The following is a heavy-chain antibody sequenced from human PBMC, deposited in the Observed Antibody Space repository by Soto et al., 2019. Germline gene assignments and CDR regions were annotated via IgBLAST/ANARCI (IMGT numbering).Heavy chain of an antibody. CDR2: INHSGST. CDR3: ARSKGLGLFHYYYYYGMDV. Sequence: SETLSLTCAVYGGSFSGYYWSWIRQPPGKGLEWIGEINHSGSTNYNPSPKSRVTISLDTSKNQFSLKLSSVTAAGTAVYYCARSKGLGLFHYYYYYGMDVWGQGTTVTVSS. J-gene: IGHJ6*02. V-gene: IGHV4-34*01. D-gene: IGHD5-18*01. CDR1: GGSFSGYY.